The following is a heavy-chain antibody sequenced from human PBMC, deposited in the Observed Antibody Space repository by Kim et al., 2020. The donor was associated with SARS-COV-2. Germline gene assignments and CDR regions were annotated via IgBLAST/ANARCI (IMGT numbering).Heavy chain of an antibody. V-gene: IGHV3-72*01. J-gene: IGHJ4*02. CDR3: VRDRAGAGDY. CDR2: TT. Sequence: TTRYAPYVRGRFTIPRDDSKNPLFLKMSSLKSDDTAVYYCVRDRAGAGDYWGQGALVTVSS.